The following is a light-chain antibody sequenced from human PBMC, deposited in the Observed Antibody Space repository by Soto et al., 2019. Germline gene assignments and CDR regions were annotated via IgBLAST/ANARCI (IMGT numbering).Light chain of an antibody. CDR3: CSYTRTSTHDL. V-gene: IGLV2-14*01. CDR2: EVR. CDR1: SSDIGGYDY. J-gene: IGLJ1*01. Sequence: QSVLREPASVSWSPGHAITISCTGTSSDIGGYDYVSWYQQRPGKAPKLMIYEVRYRPSGVSNRFSGSKSGNTASLTISGLQAEDEADYYCCSYTRTSTHDLFGSGTKVTVL.